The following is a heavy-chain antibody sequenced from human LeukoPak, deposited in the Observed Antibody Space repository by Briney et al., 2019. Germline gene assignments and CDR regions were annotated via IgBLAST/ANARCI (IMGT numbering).Heavy chain of an antibody. CDR1: GGSISSGSYY. V-gene: IGHV4-61*02. CDR2: IYTSGST. CDR3: AREGGSGGHYYYYMDV. J-gene: IGHJ6*03. Sequence: PSQTLSLTCTVSGGSISSGSYYWSWIRQPAGKGLEWIGRIYTSGSTNYNPSLKSRVTISVDTSKNQFSLKLSSVTAADTAVYYCAREGGSGGHYYYYMDVWGTGTTVTVSS. D-gene: IGHD3-10*01.